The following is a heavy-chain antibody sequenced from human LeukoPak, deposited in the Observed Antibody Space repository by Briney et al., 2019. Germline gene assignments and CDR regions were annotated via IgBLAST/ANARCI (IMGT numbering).Heavy chain of an antibody. D-gene: IGHD3-10*02. CDR3: ARHVRGVIDY. CDR1: GGSFSGYY. CDR2: INHSGST. V-gene: IGHV4-34*01. Sequence: SETLSLTCAVYGGSFSGYYWSWIRQPPGKGLEWIGEINHSGSTNYNPSLKSRVTISVDTSKNQFSLKLSSVTAADTAVYYCARHVRGVIDYWGQGTLVTVSS. J-gene: IGHJ4*02.